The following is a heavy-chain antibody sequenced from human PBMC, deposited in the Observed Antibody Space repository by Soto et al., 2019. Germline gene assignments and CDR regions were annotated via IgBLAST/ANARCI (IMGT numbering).Heavy chain of an antibody. CDR3: ARTRGSAVYFYFYGLDV. CDR2: TYSSGGD. D-gene: IGHD3-10*01. V-gene: IGHV4-39*07. CDR1: GGSINGNNYS. J-gene: IGHJ6*02. Sequence: LQESGPGLVKPSETLSLTCSISGGSINGNNYSWGWIRQPPGRGLEWIGNTYSSGGDYYDPSFKSRSSISVDTSKSQVFLKLTSVTAADTAIYYCARTRGSAVYFYFYGLDVWGHGTTVTVSS.